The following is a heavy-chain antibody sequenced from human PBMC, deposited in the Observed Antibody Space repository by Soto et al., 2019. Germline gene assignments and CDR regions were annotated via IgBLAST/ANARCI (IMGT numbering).Heavy chain of an antibody. CDR3: ARDQGALIWFGELLDY. CDR2: ISYDGSNK. V-gene: IGHV3-30-3*01. D-gene: IGHD3-10*01. CDR1: GFTFSSYA. Sequence: QVQLVESGGGVVQPGRSLRLSCAASGFTFSSYAMHWVRQAPGKGLEWVAVISYDGSNKYYADSVKGRFTISRDNSKNTRYLQMSSLRAEDTAVYYCARDQGALIWFGELLDYWGQGTLVTVSS. J-gene: IGHJ4*02.